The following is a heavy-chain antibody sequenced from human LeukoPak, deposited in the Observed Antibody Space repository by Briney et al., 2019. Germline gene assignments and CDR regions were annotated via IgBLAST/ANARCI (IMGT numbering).Heavy chain of an antibody. CDR2: IGPDGTDT. J-gene: IGHJ4*02. Sequence: GGSLRLSCAASGFIFSTSWMYWVRQAPGKGLVWVSRIGPDGTDTRYADPVKGRFTISRDNAENTLYLQMNSLRAEDTAVYYCSVMHRYYDGSGYWVQWGQGTLVTVSS. D-gene: IGHD3-22*01. CDR1: GFIFSTSW. V-gene: IGHV3-74*01. CDR3: SVMHRYYDGSGYWVQ.